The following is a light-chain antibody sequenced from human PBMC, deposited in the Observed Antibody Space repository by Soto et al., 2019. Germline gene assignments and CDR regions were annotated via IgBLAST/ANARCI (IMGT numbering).Light chain of an antibody. CDR2: DAS. CDR3: QRYDSVPRT. V-gene: IGKV1-27*01. J-gene: IGKJ1*01. Sequence: DIRMTQSPPSLSASVGDKITITCRANQGINNFLALYHQKPGEVPKLLMYDASTLQSGASSRFSGSGSGTVFTLTINSLQPEDVVSYYCQRYDSVPRTFGQGTKVEVK. CDR1: QGINNF.